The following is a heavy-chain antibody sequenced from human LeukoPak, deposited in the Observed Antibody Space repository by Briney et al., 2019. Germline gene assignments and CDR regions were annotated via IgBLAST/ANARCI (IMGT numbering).Heavy chain of an antibody. V-gene: IGHV1-46*01. Sequence: ASVKVPCKASGYTFTSYYMHWVRQAPGQGLEWMGIINPSGGSTSYAQKFQGRVTMTRDMSTSTVYMELRSLRSDDTAVYYCAGSRIVGATTLWFDPWGQGTLVTVSS. CDR3: AGSRIVGATTLWFDP. CDR2: INPSGGST. CDR1: GYTFTSYY. D-gene: IGHD1-26*01. J-gene: IGHJ5*02.